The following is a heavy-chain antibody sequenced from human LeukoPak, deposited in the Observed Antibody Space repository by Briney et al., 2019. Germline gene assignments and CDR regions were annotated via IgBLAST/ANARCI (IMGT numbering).Heavy chain of an antibody. CDR3: ARHKSLEWDPRGWFDP. CDR1: GGSISGSRYY. D-gene: IGHD3-3*01. Sequence: SETLSLTCTVSGGSISGSRYYWSWIRQPPGKGLEWIGYIYYSGSTNYNPSLKSRVTISVDTSKNQFSLKLSSVTAADTAVYYCARHKSLEWDPRGWFDPWGQGTLVTVSS. CDR2: IYYSGST. V-gene: IGHV4-61*05. J-gene: IGHJ5*02.